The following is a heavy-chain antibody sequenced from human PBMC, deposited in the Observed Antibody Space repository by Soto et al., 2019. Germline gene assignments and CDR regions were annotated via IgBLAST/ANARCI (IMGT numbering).Heavy chain of an antibody. J-gene: IGHJ6*02. D-gene: IGHD3-3*01. V-gene: IGHV4-38-2*02. CDR2: IYHSGST. CDR3: ARDGGRYYAMDV. Sequence: SETLSLTCAVSGYSISSGYYWGWFRQPPGKGLEWIATIYHSGSTYYSPSLKSRVTISVDTSKNQFSLKLTSVTAADTAMYYCARDGGRYYAMDVWGQGTTVTV. CDR1: GYSISSGYY.